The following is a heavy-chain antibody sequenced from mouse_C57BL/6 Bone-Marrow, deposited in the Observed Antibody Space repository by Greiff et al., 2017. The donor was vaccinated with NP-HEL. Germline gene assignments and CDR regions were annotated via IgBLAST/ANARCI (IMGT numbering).Heavy chain of an antibody. CDR2: INPYNGGT. V-gene: IGHV1-19*01. Sequence: EVQLQQSGPVLVKPGASVKMSCKASGYTFTDYYMNWVKQSHGKSLEWIGVINPYNGGTSYNQKFKGKATLTVDKSSSTAYMELNSLTSEDSAVYYCAYGTLYYFDYWGQGTTLTVSS. CDR3: AYGTLYYFDY. D-gene: IGHD1-1*01. CDR1: GYTFTDYY. J-gene: IGHJ2*01.